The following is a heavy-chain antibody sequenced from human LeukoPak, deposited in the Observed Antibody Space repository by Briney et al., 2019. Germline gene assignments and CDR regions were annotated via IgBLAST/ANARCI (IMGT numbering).Heavy chain of an antibody. CDR1: GGSVSSGRYY. Sequence: SETLSLTCTCSGGSVSSGRYYWSWIRQPPGKRLEWIGYIYYSGNTRYNPSLMSRVTISVDMSKNHFSLKLTSVTAADTAVYYCARHEVGYCSGGSCPYYFDYWGQGTLVTVSS. J-gene: IGHJ4*02. CDR3: ARHEVGYCSGGSCPYYFDY. D-gene: IGHD2-15*01. CDR2: IYYSGNT. V-gene: IGHV4-61*03.